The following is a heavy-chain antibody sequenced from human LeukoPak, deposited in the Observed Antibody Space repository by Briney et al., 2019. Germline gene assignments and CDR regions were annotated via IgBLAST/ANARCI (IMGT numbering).Heavy chain of an antibody. V-gene: IGHV1-69*13. D-gene: IGHD5-18*01. Sequence: SVKVSCKASGGTFSSYAISWVRQAPGQGLEWMGGIIPIFGTANYTQKFQGRVTITADESTSTAYMELSSLRSEDTAVYYCARPAGGGYSYGRFDYWGQGTLVTVSS. J-gene: IGHJ4*02. CDR2: IIPIFGTA. CDR3: ARPAGGGYSYGRFDY. CDR1: GGTFSSYA.